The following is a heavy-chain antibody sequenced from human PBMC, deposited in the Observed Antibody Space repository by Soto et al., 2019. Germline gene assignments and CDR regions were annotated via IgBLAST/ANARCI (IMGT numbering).Heavy chain of an antibody. J-gene: IGHJ6*02. CDR2: ISYDGSNK. CDR3: ARNGAAADQAYYYYGMDV. CDR1: GFTFRSFS. Sequence: PGGAPRPSRVAPGFTFRSFSIHWVRPAPGKGVGWVAVISYDGSNKYYADSVKGRFTISRDNSKNTLYLQMNSLRAEDTAVYYCARNGAAADQAYYYYGMDVWGQGTTVTVSS. V-gene: IGHV3-30-3*01. D-gene: IGHD6-13*01.